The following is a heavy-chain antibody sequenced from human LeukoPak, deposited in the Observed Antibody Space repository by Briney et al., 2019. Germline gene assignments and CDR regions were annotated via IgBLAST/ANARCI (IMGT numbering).Heavy chain of an antibody. CDR1: GGSISSYY. CDR3: AGSGYPEYFRH. CDR2: IYYSGST. J-gene: IGHJ1*01. D-gene: IGHD3-22*01. Sequence: KTSETLSLTCTVSGGSISSYYWSWIRQPPGKGLEWIGYIYYSGSTNYNPSLKSRVTISVDTSKNQFSLKLSSVTAADTAVYYCAGSGYPEYFRHWGQGTLVTVSS. V-gene: IGHV4-59*01.